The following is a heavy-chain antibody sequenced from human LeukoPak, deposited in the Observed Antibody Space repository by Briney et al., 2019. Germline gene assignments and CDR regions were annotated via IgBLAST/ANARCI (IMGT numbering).Heavy chain of an antibody. J-gene: IGHJ3*02. CDR2: MFHSGST. CDR3: AKDAARRNAFDI. CDR1: GYSISSGYY. D-gene: IGHD6-6*01. V-gene: IGHV4-38-2*02. Sequence: PSETLSLTCTVSGYSISSGYYWGWIRQPPGKGLEWIGSMFHSGSTYYNPSLKSRVTMSVDTSKNQSSLKLSSVTAADTAVYYCAKDAARRNAFDIWGQGTMVTVSS.